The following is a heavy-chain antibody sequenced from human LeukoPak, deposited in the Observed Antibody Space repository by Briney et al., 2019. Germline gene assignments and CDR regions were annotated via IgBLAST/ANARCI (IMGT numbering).Heavy chain of an antibody. CDR3: ARFGVYCSSTSCWVDY. CDR1: GYSFTSYW. J-gene: IGHJ4*02. CDR2: IYPGDSDT. V-gene: IGHV5-51*01. Sequence: GESLKISCKGSGYSFTSYWIGWVRQMPGKGLEWMGIIYPGDSDTRYSPSFQGQVTISADKSISTAYLQWSSLKASATAMYYCARFGVYCSSTSCWVDYWGQGTLVTASS. D-gene: IGHD2-2*01.